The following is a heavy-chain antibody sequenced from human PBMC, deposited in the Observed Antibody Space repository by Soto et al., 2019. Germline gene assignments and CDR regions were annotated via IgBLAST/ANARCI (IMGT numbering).Heavy chain of an antibody. D-gene: IGHD6-13*01. CDR1: GGTFSSYA. J-gene: IGHJ6*02. CDR2: IIPIFGTA. Sequence: SVKVSCKASGGTFSSYAISWVRQAPGQGLEWMGGIIPIFGTANYAQKFQGRVTITADESTSTAYMELSSLRSEDTAVYYCARDLDSSSWFPTGPYYYYGMDVWGQGTTVTVSS. CDR3: ARDLDSSSWFPTGPYYYYGMDV. V-gene: IGHV1-69*13.